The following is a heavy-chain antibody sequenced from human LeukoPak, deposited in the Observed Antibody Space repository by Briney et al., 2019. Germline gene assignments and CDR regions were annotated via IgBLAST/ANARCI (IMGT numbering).Heavy chain of an antibody. D-gene: IGHD3-22*01. CDR3: AKSYYYDSSGYYPMNPFDY. J-gene: IGHJ4*02. CDR1: GFTFSSYA. Sequence: PGGSLRFSCAASGFTFSSYAMSWVRQAPGKGLECVSAISGSGGSTYYADSVKGRFTISRDNSKNTLYLQMNSLRAEDTAVYYCAKSYYYDSSGYYPMNPFDYWGQGTLVTVSS. V-gene: IGHV3-23*01. CDR2: ISGSGGST.